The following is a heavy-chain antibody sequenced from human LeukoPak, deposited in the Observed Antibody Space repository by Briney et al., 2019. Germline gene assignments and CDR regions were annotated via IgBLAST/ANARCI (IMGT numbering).Heavy chain of an antibody. Sequence: SETLSLTCTVSGDSISTYYWSWIRQPPGKGLEWIGYIYYRVASDYNPSLKSRVTMSVDMSTRQISLKLSSVTAADTAVYYCARAPPRYCGGDCFHLDAFDIWGQGTMVTVSS. CDR3: ARAPPRYCGGDCFHLDAFDI. V-gene: IGHV4-59*01. J-gene: IGHJ3*02. CDR2: IYYRVAS. D-gene: IGHD2-21*02. CDR1: GDSISTYY.